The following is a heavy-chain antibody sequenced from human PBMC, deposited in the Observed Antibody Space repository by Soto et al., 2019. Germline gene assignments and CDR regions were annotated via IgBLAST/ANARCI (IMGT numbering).Heavy chain of an antibody. CDR2: INPSGGST. J-gene: IGHJ6*02. CDR3: ARVKIYCSGGSCYSGFYYYYYGMDV. CDR1: GYTFTSYY. D-gene: IGHD2-15*01. Sequence: ASVKVSCKASGYTFTSYYMHWVRQAPGQGLEWMGIINPSGGSTSYAQKFQGRVTMTRDTSTSTVYMELSSLRSEDTAVYYCARVKIYCSGGSCYSGFYYYYYGMDVWGQGTTVTVSS. V-gene: IGHV1-46*01.